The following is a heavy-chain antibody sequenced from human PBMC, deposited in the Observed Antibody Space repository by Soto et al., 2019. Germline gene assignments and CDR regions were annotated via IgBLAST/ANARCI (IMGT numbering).Heavy chain of an antibody. CDR3: ARVGYYDFWSGYYGMDV. D-gene: IGHD3-3*01. CDR2: IYHSGST. V-gene: IGHV4-38-2*01. Sequence: SETLSLTCAVSGYSISSGYYWGWIRQPPGKGLEWIGSIYHSGSTYYNPSLKSRVTISVDTSKKQFSLKLSSVTAADTAVYYCARVGYYDFWSGYYGMDVWGQGTTVTVSS. CDR1: GYSISSGYY. J-gene: IGHJ6*02.